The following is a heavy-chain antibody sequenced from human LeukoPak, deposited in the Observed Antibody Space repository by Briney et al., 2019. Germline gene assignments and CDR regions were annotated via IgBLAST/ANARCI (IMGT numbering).Heavy chain of an antibody. D-gene: IGHD5-18*01. CDR3: AKRSYSYGSLDY. Sequence: GGSLRLSCAASGFTFSSYGMSWVRQAPGEGLEWVSAISGSGGSTYYADSVKGRFTISRDNSKNTLYLQMNSLRAEDTAVYYCAKRSYSYGSLDYWGQGTLVTVSS. J-gene: IGHJ4*02. CDR1: GFTFSSYG. CDR2: ISGSGGST. V-gene: IGHV3-23*01.